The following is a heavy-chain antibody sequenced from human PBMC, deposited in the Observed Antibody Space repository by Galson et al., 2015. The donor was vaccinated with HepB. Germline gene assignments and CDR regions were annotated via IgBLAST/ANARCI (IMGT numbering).Heavy chain of an antibody. CDR1: GFTFSDYW. D-gene: IGHD6-6*01. Sequence: SLRLSCAASGFTFSDYWMTWVRLVPGKGLEWVANIKYEGSEKNFVDSVKGRFTISRDNSKNTLYLQMNSLRAEDTAVYYCARHLTSSQRQFDYWGQGALVTVSS. CDR2: IKYEGSEK. CDR3: ARHLTSSQRQFDY. J-gene: IGHJ4*02. V-gene: IGHV3-7*03.